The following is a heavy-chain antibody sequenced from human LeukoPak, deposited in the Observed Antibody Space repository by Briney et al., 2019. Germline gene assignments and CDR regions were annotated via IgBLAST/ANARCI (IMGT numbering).Heavy chain of an antibody. D-gene: IGHD3-16*01. CDR3: ASGLKVMYYFDY. V-gene: IGHV1-69*13. CDR1: GYTFTSYG. J-gene: IGHJ4*02. CDR2: IIPIFGTA. Sequence: ASVKVSCKASGYTFTSYGISWVRQAPGQGLEWMGGIIPIFGTANYAQKFQGRVTITADESTSTAYMELSSLRSEDTAVYYCASGLKVMYYFDYWGQGTLVTVSS.